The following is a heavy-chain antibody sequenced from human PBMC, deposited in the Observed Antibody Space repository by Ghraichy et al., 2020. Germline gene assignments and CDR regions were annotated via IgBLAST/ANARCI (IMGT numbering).Heavy chain of an antibody. J-gene: IGHJ6*02. CDR2: IWYDGSNK. Sequence: GGSLRLSCAASGFTFSSYGMHWVRQAPGKGLEWVAVIWYDGSNKYYADSVKGRFTISRDNSKNTLYLQMNSLRAEDTAVYYCARDAGKSEDTAMAYVYYYYGMDVWGQGTTVTVSS. D-gene: IGHD5-18*01. V-gene: IGHV3-33*08. CDR3: ARDAGKSEDTAMAYVYYYYGMDV. CDR1: GFTFSSYG.